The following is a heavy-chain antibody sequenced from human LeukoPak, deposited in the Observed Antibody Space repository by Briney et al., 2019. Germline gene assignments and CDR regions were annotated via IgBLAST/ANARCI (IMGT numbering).Heavy chain of an antibody. Sequence: GGSLRLSCTASGFTFGDYAMSWVRQAPGKGLEWVGFIRSKAYGGTTEYAASVKGRFTISRDDSKSIAYLQMNSLKTEDTAMYYCTRVRLRSDYWGQGTLVTVSS. V-gene: IGHV3-49*04. CDR3: TRVRLRSDY. D-gene: IGHD5-12*01. CDR1: GFTFGDYA. CDR2: IRSKAYGGTT. J-gene: IGHJ4*02.